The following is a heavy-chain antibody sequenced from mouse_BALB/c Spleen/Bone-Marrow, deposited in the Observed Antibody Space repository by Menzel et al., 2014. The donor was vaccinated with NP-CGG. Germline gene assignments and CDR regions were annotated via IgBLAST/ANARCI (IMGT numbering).Heavy chain of an antibody. D-gene: IGHD1-2*01. CDR1: GFDFSRYW. J-gene: IGHJ2*01. CDR2: INPDSSTI. CDR3: ARPGYYGYSDY. V-gene: IGHV4-1*02. Sequence: EVQGVESGGGLVQPGGSLKLSCAASGFDFSRYWMSWVRQAPGKGLEWIGEINPDSSTINYTPSLKDKFIISRDNAKNTLCLQMRKVRSEDTALYYCARPGYYGYSDYWGQGTTLTVSP.